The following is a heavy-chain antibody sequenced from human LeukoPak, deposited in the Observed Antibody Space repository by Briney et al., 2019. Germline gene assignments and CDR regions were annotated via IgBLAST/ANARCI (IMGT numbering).Heavy chain of an antibody. CDR2: IDPSDSYT. V-gene: IGHV5-10-1*01. CDR3: ARAPDSDSGYDYFDY. D-gene: IGHD5-12*01. J-gene: IGHJ4*02. Sequence: RGESLKISCKGSGYTFTNHWISWVRQMPGQGLEWMGKIDPSDSYTNYSPSFQGHVTISADKSISTAYLQWSSLKASDTAMYYCARAPDSDSGYDYFDYWGQGTLVTVSS. CDR1: GYTFTNHW.